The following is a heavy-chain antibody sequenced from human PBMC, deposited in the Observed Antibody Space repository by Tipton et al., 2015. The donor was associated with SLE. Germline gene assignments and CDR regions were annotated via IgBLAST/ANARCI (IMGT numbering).Heavy chain of an antibody. D-gene: IGHD3-22*01. CDR3: ARDNLSVGLLRDYYYYGMDV. Sequence: TLSLTCTVSGGSISSYYWSWIRQPPGKGLEWIGYIYYSGSTNYNPSLKSRVTISVDTSKNQFSLKLSSVTAADTAVYYCARDNLSVGLLRDYYYYGMDVWGQGTTVTVSS. J-gene: IGHJ6*02. CDR2: IYYSGST. V-gene: IGHV4-59*01. CDR1: GGSISSYY.